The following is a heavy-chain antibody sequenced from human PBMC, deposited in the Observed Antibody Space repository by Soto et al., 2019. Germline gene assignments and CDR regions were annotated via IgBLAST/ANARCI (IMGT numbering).Heavy chain of an antibody. Sequence: TSETLSLTCTVSGGSVSSGSYYWSWIRQPPGKGLEWIGYIYYSGSTNYNPSLKSRVTISVDTSKNQFSLKLSSVTAADTAVYYCARYMAGQLLNSYYYYYGMDVWGQGTTVTVSS. D-gene: IGHD2-2*01. CDR2: IYYSGST. V-gene: IGHV4-61*01. CDR3: ARYMAGQLLNSYYYYYGMDV. CDR1: GGSVSSGSYY. J-gene: IGHJ6*02.